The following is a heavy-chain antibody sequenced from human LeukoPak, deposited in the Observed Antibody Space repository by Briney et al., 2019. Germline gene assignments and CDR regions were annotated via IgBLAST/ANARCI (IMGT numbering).Heavy chain of an antibody. CDR3: AKDPLNTLMVSPTFDY. J-gene: IGHJ4*02. CDR1: GFPFSSYA. Sequence: GGSLRLSCVVSGFPFSSYAMSWVRQAPGKGLEWVSGISGSGDDTYYAASVKGRFTVSRDTSKNTLYLQMNSLRAEDTAVYYCAKDPLNTLMVSPTFDYWGQGTLVTVSS. D-gene: IGHD5-18*01. V-gene: IGHV3-23*01. CDR2: ISGSGDDT.